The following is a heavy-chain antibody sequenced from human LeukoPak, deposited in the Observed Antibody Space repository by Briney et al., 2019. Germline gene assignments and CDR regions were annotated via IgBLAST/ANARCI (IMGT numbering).Heavy chain of an antibody. CDR2: INHSGST. CDR1: GGSISSGGYY. Sequence: SETLSLTCTVSGGSISSGGYYWSWIRQPPGKGLEWIGEINHSGSTNYNPSLKSRVTISVDTSKNQFSLKLSSVTAADTAVYYCAKTLGGAARPLGRNYYYYGMDVWGQGTTVTVSS. V-gene: IGHV4-39*07. J-gene: IGHJ6*02. CDR3: AKTLGGAARPLGRNYYYYGMDV. D-gene: IGHD6-6*01.